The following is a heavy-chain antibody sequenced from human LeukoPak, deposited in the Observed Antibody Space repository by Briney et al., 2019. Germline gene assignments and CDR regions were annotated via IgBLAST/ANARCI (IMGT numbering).Heavy chain of an antibody. J-gene: IGHJ4*02. CDR3: ARPVACSDGSCYFDS. Sequence: LGESLKIPCKGSGYIFTTQWIGWVRQMPGKGLEWMGTISPGDSDTRYSPSFQGQVTISADKSINTAYLQWSSLKASDTAMYYRARPVACSDGSCYFDSWGQGALVTVSS. CDR1: GYIFTTQW. V-gene: IGHV5-51*01. CDR2: ISPGDSDT. D-gene: IGHD2-15*01.